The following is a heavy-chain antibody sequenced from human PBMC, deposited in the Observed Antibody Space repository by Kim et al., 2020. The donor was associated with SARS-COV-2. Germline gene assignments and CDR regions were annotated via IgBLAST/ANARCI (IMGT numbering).Heavy chain of an antibody. D-gene: IGHD7-27*01. CDR3: AKTGDDTGDIWFVP. V-gene: IGHV1-2*06. Sequence: ASVKVSCKASGYTFTGYYIQWVRQAPGQGLEWMGRINPNTGGTNYAQKFRTRVTMTWDTSMSTAYMDLSSLRSDDTAVYYCAKTGDDTGDIWFVPWGQGTLVTVSS. CDR1: GYTFTGYY. J-gene: IGHJ5*02. CDR2: INPNTGGT.